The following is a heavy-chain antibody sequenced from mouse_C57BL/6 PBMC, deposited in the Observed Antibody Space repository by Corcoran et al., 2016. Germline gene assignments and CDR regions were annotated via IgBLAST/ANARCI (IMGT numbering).Heavy chain of an antibody. CDR3: AREDYSNYGGDYAMDY. J-gene: IGHJ4*01. Sequence: EVQLQQSVAELVRPGASVKLSCTASGFNIKNTYMHWVKQRPEQDLEWIGRIDPANGNTKYAPKFQGKATITADTSSNTAYLQLSSLTSEDTAIYYCAREDYSNYGGDYAMDYWGQGTSVTVSS. CDR1: GFNIKNTY. V-gene: IGHV14-3*01. CDR2: IDPANGNT. D-gene: IGHD2-5*01.